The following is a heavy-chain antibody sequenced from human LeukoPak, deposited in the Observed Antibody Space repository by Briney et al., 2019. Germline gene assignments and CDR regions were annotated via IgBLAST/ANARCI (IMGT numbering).Heavy chain of an antibody. CDR3: ARSELLWFGGVNSGFDY. V-gene: IGHV4-59*01. J-gene: IGHJ4*02. Sequence: SETLSLTCTVSGGSISSYYWSWIRQPPGRGLEWIGYVYYSGSTNYNPSLKSRVTISVDTSKNQFSLKLSSVTAADTAVYYCARSELLWFGGVNSGFDYWGQGTLVTVSS. CDR1: GGSISSYY. D-gene: IGHD3-10*01. CDR2: VYYSGST.